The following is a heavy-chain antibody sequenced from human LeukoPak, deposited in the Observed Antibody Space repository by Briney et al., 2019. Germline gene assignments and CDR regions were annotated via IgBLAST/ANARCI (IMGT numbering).Heavy chain of an antibody. CDR3: AEAGMTTHVDY. J-gene: IGHJ4*02. Sequence: GGSLRLSCAASGFSFSIHDMTWVRQAPGKGLEWVSTISNSDNSTYYADSVKGRFTISRDNSKNTLYLQMNSLRAEDTAVYYCAEAGMTTHVDYWGQGTLVTVSS. V-gene: IGHV3-23*01. CDR1: GFSFSIHD. D-gene: IGHD1-14*01. CDR2: ISNSDNST.